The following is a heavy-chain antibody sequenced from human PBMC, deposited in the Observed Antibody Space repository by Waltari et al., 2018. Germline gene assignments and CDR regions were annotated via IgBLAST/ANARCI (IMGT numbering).Heavy chain of an antibody. V-gene: IGHV1-2*06. D-gene: IGHD5-12*01. CDR3: ARTFKAGATT. Sequence: QVQLVQSGTEVKYPGASVKVSCKASGYTFTDYYIYWVRQAPGQGLEWGGRISPNSGDTDFAQKFQGRVTMTSDRSIRTAYMELSRLTSDDTAVYYCARTFKAGATTWGQGTLVTVSS. CDR2: ISPNSGDT. J-gene: IGHJ5*02. CDR1: GYTFTDYY.